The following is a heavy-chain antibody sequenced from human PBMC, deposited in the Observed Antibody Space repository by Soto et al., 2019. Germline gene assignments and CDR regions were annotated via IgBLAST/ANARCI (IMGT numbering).Heavy chain of an antibody. CDR3: ARERRYYYDSRPHDAFDI. J-gene: IGHJ3*02. Sequence: SETLSLTCTVSGGSIFSSSYYWGRIRQPPGMGLEWLGTIYDSGSTSYNPSLKSRVSISVDSSKNQFSLKLTSVTAADTAVYYCARERRYYYDSRPHDAFDIWGQGTMVTVSS. V-gene: IGHV4-39*02. D-gene: IGHD3-22*01. CDR1: GGSIFSSSYY. CDR2: IYDSGST.